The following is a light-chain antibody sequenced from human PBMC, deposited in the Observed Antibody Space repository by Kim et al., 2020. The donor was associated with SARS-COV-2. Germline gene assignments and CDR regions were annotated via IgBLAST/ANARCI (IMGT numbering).Light chain of an antibody. Sequence: SYELTQPPSESVSPGQTATITCSGDKMGDKYVCWYQQKPGQPPVLVIYQDTKRPSGIPERFSGSNSGNTATLTISGTQAMDEADYCCQAWDSSTKGVFGGGTQLTVL. CDR2: QDT. V-gene: IGLV3-1*01. J-gene: IGLJ3*02. CDR3: QAWDSSTKGV. CDR1: KMGDKY.